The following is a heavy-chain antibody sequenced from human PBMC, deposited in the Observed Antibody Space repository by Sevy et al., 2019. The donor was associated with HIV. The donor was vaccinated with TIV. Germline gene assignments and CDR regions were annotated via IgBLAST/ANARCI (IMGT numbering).Heavy chain of an antibody. CDR3: VKDPDYNFWRGDYGMDV. CDR1: GFSFSNSA. V-gene: IGHV3-64D*06. CDR2: ISSDGFST. J-gene: IGHJ6*02. Sequence: GGSLRLSCSGSGFSFSNSAMNWVRQTPGKGLKYVSAISSDGFSTYYTDSVRGSFTISRDNSKNTLYLQMSSLRVEDTAVYYCVKDPDYNFWRGDYGMDVWGQGTTVTVSS. D-gene: IGHD3-3*01.